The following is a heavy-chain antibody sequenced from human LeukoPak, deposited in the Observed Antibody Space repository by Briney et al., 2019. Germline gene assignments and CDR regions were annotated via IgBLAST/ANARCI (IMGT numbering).Heavy chain of an antibody. CDR1: GGSISSYY. CDR3: ARNTVYCMDV. V-gene: IGHV4-59*08. J-gene: IGHJ6*02. CDR2: IYYSGST. Sequence: SETLSLTCTVSGGSISSYYWSWIRQPPGKGLEWIGYIYYSGSTNYNPSLKSRVTISVDTSKNQFSLKLSSVTAADTAVYYCARNTVYCMDVWGQGTTVTVSS.